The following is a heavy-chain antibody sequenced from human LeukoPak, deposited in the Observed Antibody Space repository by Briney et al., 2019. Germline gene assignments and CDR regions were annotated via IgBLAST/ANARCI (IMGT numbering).Heavy chain of an antibody. V-gene: IGHV1-46*01. CDR1: GYTFTSYY. Sequence: ASVKVSCKASGYTFTSYYMHWVRQAPGQGLEWMGIIDPSGGSTSYAQKFQGRVTMTRDTSTSTVYMELSSLRSEDTAVYYCARDNYDILTGFTVYGAFDIWGQGTMVTVSS. J-gene: IGHJ3*02. CDR3: ARDNYDILTGFTVYGAFDI. CDR2: IDPSGGST. D-gene: IGHD3-9*01.